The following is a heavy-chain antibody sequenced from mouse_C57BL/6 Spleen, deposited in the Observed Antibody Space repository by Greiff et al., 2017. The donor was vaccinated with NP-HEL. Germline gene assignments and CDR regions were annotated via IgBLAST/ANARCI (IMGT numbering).Heavy chain of an antibody. CDR3: ARGAFCTTVVAKYFDV. CDR1: GYTFTSYW. D-gene: IGHD1-1*01. V-gene: IGHV1-55*01. J-gene: IGHJ1*03. CDR2: IYPGSGST. Sequence: QVQLQQPGAELVKPGASVKMSCKASGYTFTSYWITWVQQRPGQGLEWIGDIYPGSGSTNYNEKFKSKDTLTVDTSPSTAYIQLSSLTSEDSAVYYCARGAFCTTVVAKYFDVWGTGTTVTVSS.